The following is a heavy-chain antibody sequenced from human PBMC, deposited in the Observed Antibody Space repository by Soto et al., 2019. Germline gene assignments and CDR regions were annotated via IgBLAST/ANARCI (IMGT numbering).Heavy chain of an antibody. CDR1: GYTFTSYD. CDR2: LNPNSGNR. V-gene: IGHV1-8*01. Sequence: QLQLVQSGAEVKKPGASVKVSCKASGYTFTSYDSNWVRQATGQGPEWRGWLNPNSGNRRYAQKFQGRVTMNRDTSTNTAYMELSSLESEDTAVYYCARGGLLCNSPSCAHNFYYMGVWGRGTTVAGSS. D-gene: IGHD2-21*01. CDR3: ARGGLLCNSPSCAHNFYYMGV. J-gene: IGHJ6*03.